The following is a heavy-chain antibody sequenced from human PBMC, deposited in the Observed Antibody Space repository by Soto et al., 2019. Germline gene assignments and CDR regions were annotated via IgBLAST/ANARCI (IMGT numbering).Heavy chain of an antibody. D-gene: IGHD2-15*01. CDR1: GGTFSSYA. Sequence: GASVKVSCKASGGTFSSYAISWVRQAPGQGLEWMGGIIPIFGTANYAQKFQGRVTITADESTSTAYMELSSLRSEDTAVCYCARDLNGYCSGGSCYGGNGYWGQGTLVP. V-gene: IGHV1-69*13. CDR2: IIPIFGTA. J-gene: IGHJ4*02. CDR3: ARDLNGYCSGGSCYGGNGY.